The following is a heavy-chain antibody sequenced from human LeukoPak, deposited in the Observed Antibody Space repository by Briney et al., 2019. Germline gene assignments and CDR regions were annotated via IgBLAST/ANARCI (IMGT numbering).Heavy chain of an antibody. D-gene: IGHD3-10*01. CDR2: INHSGST. V-gene: IGHV4-34*01. CDR1: GGSFSGYY. J-gene: IGHJ5*02. CDR3: ARRITMVRGVIIPYNWFDP. Sequence: SETLSLTCAVYGGSFSGYYWSWIRQPPGKGLEWIGEINHSGSTNYNPSLKSRVTISVDTSKNQFSLKLSSVTAADTAVYYCARRITMVRGVIIPYNWFDPWGQGTLVTVSS.